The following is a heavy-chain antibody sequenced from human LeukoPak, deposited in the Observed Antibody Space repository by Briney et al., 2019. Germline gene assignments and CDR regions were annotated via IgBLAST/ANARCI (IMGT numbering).Heavy chain of an antibody. D-gene: IGHD2-2*01. Sequence: ASVKVSCKASGYTFTGYYMQWVRQSPGQRREGMGGINPNIGGTNYAQKIQCRVTMTSDTSTSTGYMELSTLRSDDTAVYDCARDQCLVPDYWGQGALVTVSS. CDR1: GYTFTGYY. V-gene: IGHV1-2*02. CDR3: ARDQCLVPDY. CDR2: INPNIGGT. J-gene: IGHJ4*02.